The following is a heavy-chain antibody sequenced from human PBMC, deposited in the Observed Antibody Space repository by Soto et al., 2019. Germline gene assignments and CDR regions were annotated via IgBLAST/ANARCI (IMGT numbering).Heavy chain of an antibody. V-gene: IGHV1-8*01. CDR1: GYTFTSYD. CDR3: ARMYSGYDDNWFDP. Sequence: ASVKVSCKASGYTFTSYDINWVRQATGQGLEWMGWMNPNSGNTGYAQKFQGRVTMTRNTSISTAYMELSSLRSEDTAVYYCARMYSGYDDNWFDPWGQGTLVTVSS. CDR2: MNPNSGNT. D-gene: IGHD5-12*01. J-gene: IGHJ5*02.